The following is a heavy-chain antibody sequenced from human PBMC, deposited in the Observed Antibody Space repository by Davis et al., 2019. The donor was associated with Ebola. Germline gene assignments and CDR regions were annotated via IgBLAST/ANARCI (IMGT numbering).Heavy chain of an antibody. CDR2: IYHTGST. CDR1: GGSIISSYW. D-gene: IGHD2-21*01. J-gene: IGHJ4*02. Sequence: MPGGSLRLSCAVSGGSIISSYWGNWVRQSPGKGLEWIGEIYHTGSTSYNPSLRSRVSMSVDESKNQFSLQLTSVTAADTAVYYCVQTRGDWEYWGQGTLVTVSS. V-gene: IGHV4-4*02. CDR3: VQTRGDWEY.